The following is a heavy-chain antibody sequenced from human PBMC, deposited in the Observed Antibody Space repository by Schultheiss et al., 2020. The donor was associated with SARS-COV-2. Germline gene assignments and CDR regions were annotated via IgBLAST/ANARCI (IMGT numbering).Heavy chain of an antibody. V-gene: IGHV4-4*02. CDR2: IYYSGST. CDR1: GGSISSSNW. J-gene: IGHJ2*01. CDR3: ARGLGRAVEYFDL. D-gene: IGHD1-26*01. Sequence: SETLSLTCAVSGGSISSSNWWSWVRQPPGKGLEWIGYIYYSGSTNYNPSLKSRVTISVDTSKNQFSLKLSSVTAADTAVYYCARGLGRAVEYFDLWGRGTLVTVSS.